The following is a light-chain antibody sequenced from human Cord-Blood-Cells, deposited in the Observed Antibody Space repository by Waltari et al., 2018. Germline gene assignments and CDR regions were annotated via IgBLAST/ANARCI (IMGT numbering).Light chain of an antibody. J-gene: IGLJ2*01. CDR3: AAWDDSLNGVV. Sequence: QSVLTQPPSVSEAPRPRVTISCSGSSSNIGNTAVTWYQQLPGKAPKLLIYYDDLLPSGVSDRFSGSKSGTSASLAISGLQSEDEADYYCAAWDDSLNGVVFGGGTKLTVL. V-gene: IGLV1-36*01. CDR2: YDD. CDR1: SSNIGNTA.